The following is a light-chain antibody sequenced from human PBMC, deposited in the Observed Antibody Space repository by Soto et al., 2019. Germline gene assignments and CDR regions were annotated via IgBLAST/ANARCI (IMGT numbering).Light chain of an antibody. CDR2: DVI. J-gene: IGLJ1*01. CDR3: CSYAGSYTHV. CDR1: SSDIGGYNY. Sequence: QSALTQPRSVSGSPGQSVTISCTGTSSDIGGYNYVSWYQQHPGKAPKLMIYDVIKRPSGVPDRSSGSKSGNTASLTIYGLQAEDEADYYCCSYAGSYTHVFGTGTKVTVL. V-gene: IGLV2-11*01.